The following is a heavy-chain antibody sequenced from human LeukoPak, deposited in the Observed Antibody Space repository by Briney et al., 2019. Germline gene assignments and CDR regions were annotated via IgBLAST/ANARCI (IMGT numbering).Heavy chain of an antibody. CDR2: INPNSGGT. CDR3: ARGQRIDYSSSWYCFDS. J-gene: IGHJ4*02. D-gene: IGHD6-13*01. CDR1: GYTFTAYA. V-gene: IGHV1-2*02. Sequence: ASVKVSCKAAGYTFTAYAMNWGRQAPGQGLEWMGWINPNSGGTNYAKKFHGRVTMTRHMTISTAYVGLTRLRSEDTAVYYCARGQRIDYSSSWYCFDSWGQGTLVTVSS.